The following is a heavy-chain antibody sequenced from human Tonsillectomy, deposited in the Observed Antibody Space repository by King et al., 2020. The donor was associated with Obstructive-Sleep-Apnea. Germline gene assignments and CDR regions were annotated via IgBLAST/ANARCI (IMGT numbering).Heavy chain of an antibody. CDR3: ASWKVRGVIQEY. Sequence: VQLQESGPGLVKPSETLSLTCTVSGGSISSYYWSWIRQPAGKGMEWIGRIHTSGSTKYNPALKSRVTMSVDTSKNQFSLKLRSVTAADTAVYYCASWKVRGVIQEYWGQGTLVTVSS. CDR2: IHTSGST. J-gene: IGHJ4*02. CDR1: GGSISSYY. D-gene: IGHD3-10*01. V-gene: IGHV4-4*07.